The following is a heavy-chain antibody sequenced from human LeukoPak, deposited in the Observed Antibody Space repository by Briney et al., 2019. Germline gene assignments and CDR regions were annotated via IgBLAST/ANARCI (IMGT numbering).Heavy chain of an antibody. CDR2: ISSSGSTI. CDR3: AKDLSSTRFYYYGMDV. V-gene: IGHV3-11*01. D-gene: IGHD2-2*01. Sequence: GGSLRLSCAASGFTFSDYYMSWIRQAPGKGLEWVSYISSSGSTIYYADSVKGRFTISRDNAKNSLFLQLHSLRPEDTASYYCAKDLSSTRFYYYGMDVWGQGTTVTVSS. J-gene: IGHJ6*02. CDR1: GFTFSDYY.